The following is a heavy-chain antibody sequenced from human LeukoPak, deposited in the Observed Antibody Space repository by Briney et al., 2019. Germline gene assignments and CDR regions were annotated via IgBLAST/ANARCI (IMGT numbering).Heavy chain of an antibody. CDR2: IYYSGST. V-gene: IGHV4-59*01. D-gene: IGHD2-2*01. CDR3: ARAGFSAAGIYYYYMDV. J-gene: IGHJ6*03. CDR1: GGSISSYY. Sequence: NASETLSLTCTVSGGSISSYYWSWIRQPPGKGLEWIGYIYYSGSTNYNPSLKSRVTISVDTSKNQFSLKLSSVTAADTAVYYCARAGFSAAGIYYYYMDVWSKGTTVTVSS.